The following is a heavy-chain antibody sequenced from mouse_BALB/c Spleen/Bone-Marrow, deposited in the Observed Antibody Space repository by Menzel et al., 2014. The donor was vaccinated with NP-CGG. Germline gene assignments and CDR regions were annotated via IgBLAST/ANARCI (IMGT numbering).Heavy chain of an antibody. CDR2: INPSSGYT. CDR3: ARRDDGYVFFDY. V-gene: IGHV1-4*01. D-gene: IGHD2-3*01. Sequence: QVHVKQSGAELARPGASVKMSCRASGYTFTTYTIHWVRQRPGQGLEWIGYINPSSGYTNYIQKFKDKATLTADKSSSTAYMQLSSLTSEDSAVYYCARRDDGYVFFDYWGQGTTLTVSS. CDR1: GYTFTTYT. J-gene: IGHJ2*01.